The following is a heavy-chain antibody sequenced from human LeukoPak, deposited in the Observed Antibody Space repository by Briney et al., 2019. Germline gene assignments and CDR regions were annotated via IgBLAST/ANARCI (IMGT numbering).Heavy chain of an antibody. CDR1: GYTFTSYD. CDR3: ASKAGSSWYAFDI. CDR2: IIPILGIA. V-gene: IGHV1-69*04. Sequence: SVKFSCKASGYTFTSYDINWVRQAPGQGLEWMGRIIPILGIANYAQKFQGRVTITADKSTSTAYMELSSLRSEDTAVYYCASKAGSSWYAFDIWGQGTMVTVSS. D-gene: IGHD6-13*01. J-gene: IGHJ3*02.